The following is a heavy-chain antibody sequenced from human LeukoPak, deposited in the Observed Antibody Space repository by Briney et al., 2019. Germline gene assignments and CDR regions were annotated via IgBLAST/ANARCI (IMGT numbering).Heavy chain of an antibody. Sequence: PSETLSLTCAVYGGSFSGYYWSWIRQPPGKGLEWIGEINHSGSTNYNPSLKSRVTISVDTSKNQFSLKLSSVTAADTAVYYCARDRYLYSYGYWFDPWGQGTLVTVSS. CDR3: ARDRYLYSYGYWFDP. CDR2: INHSGST. D-gene: IGHD5-18*01. V-gene: IGHV4-34*01. CDR1: GGSFSGYY. J-gene: IGHJ5*02.